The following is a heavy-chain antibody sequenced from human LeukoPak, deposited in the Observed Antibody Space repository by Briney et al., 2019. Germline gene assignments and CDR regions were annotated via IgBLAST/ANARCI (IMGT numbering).Heavy chain of an antibody. CDR1: GFTFSSYS. CDR3: AREGYCSGGSCYHYYYYYMDV. V-gene: IGHV3-21*01. D-gene: IGHD2-15*01. CDR2: ISSSSSYI. Sequence: GGSLRLSCAASGFTFSSYSMNWVRQAPGKGLEWVSSISSSSSYIYHADSVKGRFTISRDNAKNSLYLQMNSLRAEDTAVYYCAREGYCSGGSCYHYYYYYMDVWGKGTTVTVSS. J-gene: IGHJ6*03.